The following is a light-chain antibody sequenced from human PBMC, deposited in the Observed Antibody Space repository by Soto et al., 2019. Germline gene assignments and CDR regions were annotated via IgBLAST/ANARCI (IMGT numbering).Light chain of an antibody. CDR1: QAIRND. J-gene: IGKJ1*01. V-gene: IGKV1-6*01. CDR3: LHDYSYPRT. CDR2: TAS. Sequence: AIQMTQSPSSLSASVGDRVIITCRASQAIRNDLGWYQQKPGKAPKLLIYTASTLQSGVPSRFSGSGSGADLTLTIRSLQPEDSATYYCLHDYSYPRTFGQGTKV.